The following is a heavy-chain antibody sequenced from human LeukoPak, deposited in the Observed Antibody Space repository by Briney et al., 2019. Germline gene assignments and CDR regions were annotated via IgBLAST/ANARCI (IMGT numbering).Heavy chain of an antibody. V-gene: IGHV4-34*01. D-gene: IGHD5-18*01. CDR3: ARESIQLWSLNFDY. CDR2: INHSGST. J-gene: IGHJ4*02. CDR1: GGSFSGYY. Sequence: SETLSLTCAVYGGSFSGYYWSWIRQPPGKGLEWIGEINHSGSTNYNPSLKSRVTISVDTSKNQFSLKLSSVTAADTAVYYCARESIQLWSLNFDYWGQGTLVTVSS.